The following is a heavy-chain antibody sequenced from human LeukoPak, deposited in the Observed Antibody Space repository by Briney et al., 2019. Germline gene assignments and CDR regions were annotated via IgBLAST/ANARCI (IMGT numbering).Heavy chain of an antibody. D-gene: IGHD6-13*01. J-gene: IGHJ3*02. V-gene: IGHV6-1*01. Sequence: SQTLSLTCAISGDSVSSNSAAWNWIRQSPSRGLEWLGRTYYRSKWYNDYAVSVKSRITINPDTSKNQFSLQLNSVTPEDTAVYYCARRYSSSWYVPPPDAFDIWGQGTMVTVSS. CDR3: ARRYSSSWYVPPPDAFDI. CDR2: TYYRSKWYN. CDR1: GDSVSSNSAA.